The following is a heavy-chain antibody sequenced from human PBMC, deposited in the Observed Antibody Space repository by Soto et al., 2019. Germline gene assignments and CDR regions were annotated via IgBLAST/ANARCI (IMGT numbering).Heavy chain of an antibody. D-gene: IGHD4-17*01. CDR3: AAVTRGVTTVTKAVNAFDI. CDR2: IVVGSGNT. Sequence: SVKVSCKASGFTFTSSAVQWVRQARGQRLEWIGWIVVGSGNTNYAQKFQERVTITRDMSTSTAYMELSSLRSEDTAVYYCAAVTRGVTTVTKAVNAFDIWGQGTMVTVSS. J-gene: IGHJ3*02. CDR1: GFTFTSSA. V-gene: IGHV1-58*01.